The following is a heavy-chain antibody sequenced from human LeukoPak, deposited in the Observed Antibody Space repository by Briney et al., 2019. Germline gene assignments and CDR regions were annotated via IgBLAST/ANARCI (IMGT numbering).Heavy chain of an antibody. CDR2: VNPNSGGT. J-gene: IGHJ4*02. D-gene: IGHD5-18*01. CDR3: AREAGHTAMDYYFDY. V-gene: IGHV1-2*02. CDR1: GYTFTGYY. Sequence: ASVKVSCKASGYTFTGYYMRWCGRPPGQGLEWWGWVNPNSGGTNYAQKFQGRVTMTRDTSISTAYMELSRLRSDDTAVYYCAREAGHTAMDYYFDYWGQGTLVTVSS.